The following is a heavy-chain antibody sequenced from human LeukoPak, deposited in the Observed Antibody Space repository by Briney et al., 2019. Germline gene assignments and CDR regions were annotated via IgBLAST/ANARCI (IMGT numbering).Heavy chain of an antibody. Sequence: GASVKVSCKASGYTFTGYYMHWVRQAPGQGLEWMGRINPSSGGTNYAQKFQGRVTMTRDTSISTAYMELSRLRSGDTAVYYCARVSGGSYYSDYWGQGTLVTVSS. CDR3: ARVSGGSYYSDY. CDR2: INPSSGGT. J-gene: IGHJ4*02. D-gene: IGHD2-15*01. CDR1: GYTFTGYY. V-gene: IGHV1-2*06.